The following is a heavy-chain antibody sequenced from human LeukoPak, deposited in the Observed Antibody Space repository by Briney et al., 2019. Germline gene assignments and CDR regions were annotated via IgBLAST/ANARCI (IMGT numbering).Heavy chain of an antibody. D-gene: IGHD3-10*01. J-gene: IGHJ5*02. Sequence: GASVKVSCKASGYTFTGYYIHWVRQAPGQGLECMGWINPNSGGTNYAPKFQGRVTMTRDTSISTAYMELSRLRSDDTAVYYCARGGSGSYFSWLDPWGQGTLVTVSS. CDR1: GYTFTGYY. V-gene: IGHV1-2*02. CDR3: ARGGSGSYFSWLDP. CDR2: INPNSGGT.